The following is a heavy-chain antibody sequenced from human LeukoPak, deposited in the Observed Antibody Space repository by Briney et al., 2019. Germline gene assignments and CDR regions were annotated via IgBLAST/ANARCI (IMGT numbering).Heavy chain of an antibody. V-gene: IGHV1-24*01. CDR3: ATVEREYFDTSGYYNY. CDR1: GYRLTEFS. Sequence: ASVKVSCNISGYRLTEFSMHWVRQVPGKGLEWMGGLDPEDGDTIYAQRFQGRVTMTEDTSTDTAFMELSSLRSEDTAVYYCATVEREYFDTSGYYNYWGQGTLVSVSS. D-gene: IGHD3-22*01. CDR2: LDPEDGDT. J-gene: IGHJ4*01.